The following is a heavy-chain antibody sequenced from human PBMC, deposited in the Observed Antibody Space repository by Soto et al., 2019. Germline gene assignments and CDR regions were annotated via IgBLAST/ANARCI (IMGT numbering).Heavy chain of an antibody. Sequence: QVQLQESGPGLVKPSQTLSLTCTVSGGSISSGDYYWSWIRQPPGKGLEWIGYIYYSGSTYYNPSLKSRVIISVDTSKNQFSLKMSSVTAADTAVYYCARDRNSSPGSYGMDVWGQGTTVTVSS. CDR1: GGSISSGDYY. J-gene: IGHJ6*02. CDR3: ARDRNSSPGSYGMDV. D-gene: IGHD6-13*01. CDR2: IYYSGST. V-gene: IGHV4-30-4*01.